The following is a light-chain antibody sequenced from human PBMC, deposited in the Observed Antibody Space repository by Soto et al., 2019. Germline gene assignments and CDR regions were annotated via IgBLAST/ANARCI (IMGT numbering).Light chain of an antibody. V-gene: IGKV3-20*01. Sequence: EIVLTQSPGTLSLSPGESATLSCRASQSVDSRFLAWYQQKPGQAPRLLMYGASTRATGIPDRFSGSGSGTDFTLSISILSPEDFAVYYCQQYDSSRTFGQGTKVE. CDR1: QSVDSRF. CDR3: QQYDSSRT. J-gene: IGKJ1*01. CDR2: GAS.